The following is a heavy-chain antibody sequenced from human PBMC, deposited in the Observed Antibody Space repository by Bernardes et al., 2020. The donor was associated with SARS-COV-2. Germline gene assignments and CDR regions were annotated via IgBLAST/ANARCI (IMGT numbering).Heavy chain of an antibody. V-gene: IGHV4-34*01. D-gene: IGHD6-13*01. CDR2: INHSGST. CDR1: GGSFSGYY. CDR3: ARGNMGSSWHLNYYYYGMDV. Sequence: SETLSLTRAVYGGSFSGYYWSWIRQPPGKGLEWIGEINHSGSTNYNPSLKSRVTISVDTSKNQFSLKLSSVTAADTAVYYCARGNMGSSWHLNYYYYGMDVWGQGTTVTVSS. J-gene: IGHJ6*02.